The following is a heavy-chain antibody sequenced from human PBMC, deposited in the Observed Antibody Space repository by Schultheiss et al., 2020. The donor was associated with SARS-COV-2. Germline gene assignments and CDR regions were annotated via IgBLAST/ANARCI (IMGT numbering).Heavy chain of an antibody. D-gene: IGHD4-17*01. J-gene: IGHJ2*01. CDR3: AKDRLRVTTVWYFDL. V-gene: IGHV3-64*04. CDR1: GFTFSNAW. Sequence: GGSLRLSCAASGFTFSNAWMSWVRQAPGKGLEYVSAISSNGGSTYYADSVKGRFTISRDNAKNSLYLQMNSLRAEDTAVYYCAKDRLRVTTVWYFDLWGRGTLVTVSS. CDR2: ISSNGGST.